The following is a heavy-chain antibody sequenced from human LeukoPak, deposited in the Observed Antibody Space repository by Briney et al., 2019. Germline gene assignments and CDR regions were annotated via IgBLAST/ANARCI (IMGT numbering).Heavy chain of an antibody. CDR2: IYSGGNT. Sequence: GGSLRLSCAASGFTVSGNYMSWVRQAPGKGLEWVSVIYSGGNTYYAGSVKGRFTISRDNSKNTLYLQMNSLRAEDTAIYYCAKSPLDTSMTIYFDYWGQGTLVTVSS. J-gene: IGHJ4*02. V-gene: IGHV3-53*01. CDR1: GFTVSGNY. CDR3: AKSPLDTSMTIYFDY. D-gene: IGHD3-22*01.